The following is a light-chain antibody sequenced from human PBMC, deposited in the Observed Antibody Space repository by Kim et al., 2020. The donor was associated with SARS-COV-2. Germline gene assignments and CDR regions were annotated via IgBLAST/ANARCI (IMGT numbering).Light chain of an antibody. V-gene: IGLV1-47*01. CDR3: AAWDDSLRV. Sequence: TPGQEVTISCSGSSSNIGSNYVYWYQQLPGTAPKLRIYRNNQRPSGVPDRFSGSKSGTSASLAISGLRSEDEADYYCAAWDDSLRVFGGGTKLTVL. J-gene: IGLJ3*02. CDR1: SSNIGSNY. CDR2: RNN.